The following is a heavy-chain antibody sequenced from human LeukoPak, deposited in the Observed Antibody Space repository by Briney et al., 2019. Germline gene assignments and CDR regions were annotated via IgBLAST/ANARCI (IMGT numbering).Heavy chain of an antibody. V-gene: IGHV3-30-3*01. CDR3: ARGHRDSGSYTRGYFDY. J-gene: IGHJ4*02. CDR2: ISYDGSNK. CDR1: GFTFSSYA. D-gene: IGHD1-26*01. Sequence: GSLRLSCAASGFTFSSYAMHWVRQAPGKGLEWVAVISYDGSNKYYADSVKGRFTISRDNSKNTLYLQMNSLRAEDTAVYYCARGHRDSGSYTRGYFDYWGQGTLVTVSS.